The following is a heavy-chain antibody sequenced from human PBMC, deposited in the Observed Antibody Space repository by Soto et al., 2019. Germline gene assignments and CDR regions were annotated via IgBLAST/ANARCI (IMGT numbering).Heavy chain of an antibody. CDR2: MSYDETKK. CDR3: AKDRRDGDFMHILVVDF. CDR1: GFSLSSYA. J-gene: IGHJ4*02. V-gene: IGHV3-30*18. Sequence: QVQLVESGGGVVQPGGSLRLSCETSGFSLSSYAMPWVRQAPGKGLEWVALMSYDETKKYYADSVKGRFTISRDTSKNTLFLQMNNLRVEDTAVYYCAKDRRDGDFMHILVVDFWGQGALVTVSS. D-gene: IGHD2-15*01.